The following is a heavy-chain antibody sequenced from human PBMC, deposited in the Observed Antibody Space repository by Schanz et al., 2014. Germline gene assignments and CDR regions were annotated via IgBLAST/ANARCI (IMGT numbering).Heavy chain of an antibody. CDR1: GFTFSDYY. Sequence: VQLLQSGGALVQPGGSLRLSCAASGFTFSDYYMAWIRQAPGKGLEWVSHISGSSIHKNYADSVKGRFSISRDNGETSVYLQMSSLRAEDTAIYFCAKDAAYYDSVVFPDHWGQGTLVTVSS. D-gene: IGHD3-22*01. CDR3: AKDAAYYDSVVFPDH. V-gene: IGHV3-11*05. J-gene: IGHJ4*02. CDR2: ISGSSIHK.